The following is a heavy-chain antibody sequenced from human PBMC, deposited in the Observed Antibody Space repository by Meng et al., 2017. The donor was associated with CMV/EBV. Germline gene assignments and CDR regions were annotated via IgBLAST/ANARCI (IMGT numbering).Heavy chain of an antibody. V-gene: IGHV1-2*02. D-gene: IGHD1-26*01. CDR3: ARDESEWELPAGEPYYFDY. CDR2: INPNSGGT. CDR1: GYTFTGYY. J-gene: IGHJ4*02. Sequence: ASVKVSCKASGYTFTGYYMHWVRQAPGQGLEWMGWINPNSGGTNYAQKLQGRVTMTTDTSTSTAYMELRSLRSDDTAVYYCARDESEWELPAGEPYYFDYWGQGTLVTVSS.